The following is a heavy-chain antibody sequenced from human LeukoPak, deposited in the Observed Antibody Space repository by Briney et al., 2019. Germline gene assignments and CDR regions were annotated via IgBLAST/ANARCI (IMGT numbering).Heavy chain of an antibody. CDR1: GFTFSSYA. Sequence: GGSLRLSCAASGFTFSSYAMSWVRQAPGKGLEWVSAISGSGGSTYYADSVKGRFTISRDNSVNTLNLQMNSLRAEDTAVYYCAKARAGDITAAFNYWGQGTLVTVSS. CDR3: AKARAGDITAAFNY. CDR2: ISGSGGST. D-gene: IGHD6-13*01. J-gene: IGHJ4*02. V-gene: IGHV3-23*01.